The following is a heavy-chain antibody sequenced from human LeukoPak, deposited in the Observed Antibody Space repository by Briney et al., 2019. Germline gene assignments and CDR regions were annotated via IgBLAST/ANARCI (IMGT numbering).Heavy chain of an antibody. J-gene: IGHJ4*02. D-gene: IGHD2-2*01. CDR3: ARGVTI. V-gene: IGHV3-48*02. CDR1: GFTFSTYS. Sequence: GGSLRLSCAASGFTFSTYSMNWVRQAPGKGLEWISYISSSSGTIYYADSVKGRFTISRDNAKNSLYLQMNSLRDEDTAIYYFARGVTIWGQGTLVTVSS. CDR2: ISSSSGTI.